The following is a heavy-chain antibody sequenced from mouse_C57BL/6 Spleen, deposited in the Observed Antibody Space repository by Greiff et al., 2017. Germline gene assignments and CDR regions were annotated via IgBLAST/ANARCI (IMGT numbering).Heavy chain of an antibody. J-gene: IGHJ1*03. CDR3: AGGYGSSYGWYFDV. V-gene: IGHV1-81*01. Sequence: VQLQESGAELARPGASVKLSCKASGYTFTSYGISWVKQRTGQGLEWIGEIYPRSGNTYYNEKFKGKATLTADKASGTAYMELRSLTSEDSAVYFCAGGYGSSYGWYFDVWGTGTTVTVSS. CDR1: GYTFTSYG. D-gene: IGHD1-1*01. CDR2: IYPRSGNT.